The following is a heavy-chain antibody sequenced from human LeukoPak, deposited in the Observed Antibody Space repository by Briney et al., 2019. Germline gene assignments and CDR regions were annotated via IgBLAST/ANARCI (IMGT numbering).Heavy chain of an antibody. V-gene: IGHV3-21*01. Sequence: GGSLRLACAASGFTFSSYNMNWVRQAPGKGLEWVSSITSSSSYIYYADSVKGRFTISRDNAKNSLYLQINSLRAEDTAVYYCARDPYSGGYGDYYYYYMDVWGKGTTVTISS. CDR2: ITSSSSYI. CDR1: GFTFSSYN. J-gene: IGHJ6*03. CDR3: ARDPYSGGYGDYYYYYMDV. D-gene: IGHD1-26*01.